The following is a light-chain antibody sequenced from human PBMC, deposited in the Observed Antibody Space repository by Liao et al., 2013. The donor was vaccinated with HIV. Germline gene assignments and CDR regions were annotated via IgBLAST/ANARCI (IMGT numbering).Light chain of an antibody. CDR2: KDS. CDR1: ALPKQY. V-gene: IGLV3-25*02. CDR3: QAWDSTTALYV. Sequence: SYELTQPPSVSVSPGQTARITCSGDALPKQYAYWYQQKPGQAPVVVIYKDSERPSGIPERFSGSNSGNTATLTISGTQAMDEADYYCQAWDSTTALYVFGPGTKVTVL. J-gene: IGLJ1*01.